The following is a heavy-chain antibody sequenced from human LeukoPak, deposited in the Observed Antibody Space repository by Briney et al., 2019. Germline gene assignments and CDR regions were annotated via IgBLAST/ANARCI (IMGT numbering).Heavy chain of an antibody. CDR3: ARVHPGHYYGSGSYFDY. D-gene: IGHD3-10*01. Sequence: GGSLRLSCAASGFTFSSYWMSWVRQAPGKGLEWVANIKQDGSEKYYVDSVKGRFTISRDNAKNSLYLQMNSLRAEDTAVYYCARVHPGHYYGSGSYFDYWGQGTLATVSS. CDR2: IKQDGSEK. V-gene: IGHV3-7*03. CDR1: GFTFSSYW. J-gene: IGHJ4*02.